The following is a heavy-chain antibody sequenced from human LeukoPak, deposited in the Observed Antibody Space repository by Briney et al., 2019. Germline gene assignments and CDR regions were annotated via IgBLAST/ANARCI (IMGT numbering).Heavy chain of an antibody. V-gene: IGHV1-69*13. Sequence: SVKVSCKASGGTFSSYAISWVRQAPGQGLEWMGGIIPIFGTANYAQKFQGRVTITADESTSTAYMELSSLRSEDTAVYYCARWGTMIVVAGPSYYFDYWGQGTLVTVSS. D-gene: IGHD3-22*01. CDR3: ARWGTMIVVAGPSYYFDY. CDR1: GGTFSSYA. CDR2: IIPIFGTA. J-gene: IGHJ4*02.